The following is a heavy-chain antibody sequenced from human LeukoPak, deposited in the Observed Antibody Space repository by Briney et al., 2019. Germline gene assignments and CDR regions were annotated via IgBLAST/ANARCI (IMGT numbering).Heavy chain of an antibody. Sequence: GGSLRLSCAASGFTFSSYGMSWVRQAPGKGLEWVSAISGSGGSTYYAESVKGRFTISRDNSKNTLYLQMNSLRAEDTAVYYCARDPYNGSYGDDYYYYMDVWGKGTTVTISS. J-gene: IGHJ6*03. CDR2: ISGSGGST. V-gene: IGHV3-23*01. CDR3: ARDPYNGSYGDDYYYYMDV. CDR1: GFTFSSYG. D-gene: IGHD1-26*01.